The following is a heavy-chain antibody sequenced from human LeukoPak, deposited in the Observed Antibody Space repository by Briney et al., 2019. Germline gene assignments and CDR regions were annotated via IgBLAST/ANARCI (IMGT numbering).Heavy chain of an antibody. J-gene: IGHJ4*02. CDR2: INPSGGST. V-gene: IGHV1-46*01. D-gene: IGHD4-23*01. Sequence: ASVKVSCKASGYTFTNYYMHWVRQAPGQGLEWMGIINPSGGSTRYAQKFQGLVTMTRDTSTSTVYMELSSLRSEDTAVCYCARDQFGGNSGFDYWGQGTLVTVSS. CDR3: ARDQFGGNSGFDY. CDR1: GYTFTNYY.